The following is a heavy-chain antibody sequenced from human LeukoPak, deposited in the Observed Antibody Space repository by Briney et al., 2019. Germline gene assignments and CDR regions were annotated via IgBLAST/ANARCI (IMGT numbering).Heavy chain of an antibody. D-gene: IGHD2-15*01. CDR3: AKCNSWPLNSKCYYMDV. CDR2: IHQDGNEK. J-gene: IGHJ6*03. V-gene: IGHV3-7*01. CDR1: GFTFSSYG. Sequence: QPGGTLRLSCAASGFTFSSYGMSWVRQAPGKGLEWVASIHQDGNEKYYLDSVKGRFTISRDNAKNSLYLHMNSLRPEDTAVYYCAKCNSWPLNSKCYYMDVWGKGTTVTVSS.